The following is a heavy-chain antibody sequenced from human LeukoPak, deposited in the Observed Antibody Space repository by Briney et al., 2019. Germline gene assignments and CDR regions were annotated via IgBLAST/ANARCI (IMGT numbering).Heavy chain of an antibody. V-gene: IGHV3-15*01. D-gene: IGHD3/OR15-3a*01. CDR2: IKRKGDDGTI. Sequence: GGSLRLSCTASGFTFSNAWMSWVRQAPGRGLEWVGRIKRKGDDGTIDYAAPVKGRLSISRDDSKNTLYLQMNSLKSEDTAVYYCTAGTGRSDFDYWGQGTLVTVSS. CDR3: TAGTGRSDFDY. CDR1: GFTFSNAW. J-gene: IGHJ4*02.